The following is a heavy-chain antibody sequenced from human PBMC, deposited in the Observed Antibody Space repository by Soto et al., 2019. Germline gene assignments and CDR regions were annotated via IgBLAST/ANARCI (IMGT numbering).Heavy chain of an antibody. D-gene: IGHD3-9*01. CDR1: SGSISSSNW. Sequence: SETLSLTCAVSSGSISSSNWWSWVRQPPGQGLEWIGEIYHSGSTNYNPSLKSRVTISVDKSKNQFSLKLSSVTAADTAVYYCATYYDILTGYTFDCWGQGTLVTVSS. J-gene: IGHJ4*02. V-gene: IGHV4-4*02. CDR2: IYHSGST. CDR3: ATYYDILTGYTFDC.